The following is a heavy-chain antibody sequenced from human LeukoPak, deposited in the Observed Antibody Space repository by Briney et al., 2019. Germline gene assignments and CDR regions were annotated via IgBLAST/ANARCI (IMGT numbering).Heavy chain of an antibody. J-gene: IGHJ4*02. CDR1: GFTFSSHA. CDR2: ILYDGGDN. V-gene: IGHV3-30*04. D-gene: IGHD6-13*01. CDR3: ARDGDPISAAGKMLDY. Sequence: GRSLRLSCAASGFTFSSHAMHWVRQAPGKGLEWVASILYDGGDNYYTGSVKGRFTISRDNSKKTLDLQMNSLRPEDTAVYFCARDGDPISAAGKMLDYWGLGTLVIVSS.